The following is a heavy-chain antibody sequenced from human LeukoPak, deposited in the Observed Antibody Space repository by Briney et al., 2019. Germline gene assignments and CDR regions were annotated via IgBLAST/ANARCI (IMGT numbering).Heavy chain of an antibody. CDR1: GGSIISYY. J-gene: IGHJ4*02. Sequence: SETLSLTCTVSGGSIISYYWSWIRQPPGKGLEWIGNIYYDGSSKSNPSLKSRVSISVDTSKNQFFLELTSVTAADTAVYYCARGGGVNRDGYNQFDYWGQGTLVTVSS. CDR3: ARGGGVNRDGYNQFDY. CDR2: IYYDGSS. D-gene: IGHD5-24*01. V-gene: IGHV4-59*01.